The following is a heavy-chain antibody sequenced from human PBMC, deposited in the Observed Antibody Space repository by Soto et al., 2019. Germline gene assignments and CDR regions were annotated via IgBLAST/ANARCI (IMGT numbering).Heavy chain of an antibody. V-gene: IGHV4-4*07. CDR3: AREDYYDTGYYVV. CDR1: GRSMSSYY. J-gene: IGHJ4*02. CDR2: IYTSGTT. D-gene: IGHD3-9*01. Sequence: SETLSLTCTVSGRSMSSYYWSWIRQPAGERLEWIGRIYTSGTTDFNPSLKGRVTMSVDTSKNQFSLKLTSVTAADTALYYCAREDYYDTGYYVVWGQGTQATVSS.